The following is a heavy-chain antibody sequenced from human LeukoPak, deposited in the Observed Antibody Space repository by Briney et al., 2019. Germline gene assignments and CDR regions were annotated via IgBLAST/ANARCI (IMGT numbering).Heavy chain of an antibody. D-gene: IGHD6-13*01. CDR2: INPNSGGT. CDR3: ARDKVDSSSWPRHWSHDAFDI. V-gene: IGHV1-2*02. Sequence: GASVKVSCKASGYTFTGYYMHWVRQAPGQGLEWMGWINPNSGGTNYAQKFQGRVTMTRDTSISTAYMELSRLRSDDTAVYYCARDKVDSSSWPRHWSHDAFDIWDQGTMVTVSS. J-gene: IGHJ3*02. CDR1: GYTFTGYY.